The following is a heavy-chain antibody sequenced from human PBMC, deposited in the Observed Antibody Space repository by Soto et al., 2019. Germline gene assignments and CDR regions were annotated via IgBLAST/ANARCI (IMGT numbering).Heavy chain of an antibody. D-gene: IGHD3-10*01. V-gene: IGHV3-7*01. J-gene: IGHJ4*02. CDR3: ARKLSSAADY. Sequence: GGSLRLSCAASGFTLSNHWMSWVRQAPGKGLEWVANIKQDGSERYYVDSVKGRFTISRDSAKNSLFLQMNSLRAEDTAIYYCARKLSSAADYWGQGTVVTVSS. CDR1: GFTLSNHW. CDR2: IKQDGSER.